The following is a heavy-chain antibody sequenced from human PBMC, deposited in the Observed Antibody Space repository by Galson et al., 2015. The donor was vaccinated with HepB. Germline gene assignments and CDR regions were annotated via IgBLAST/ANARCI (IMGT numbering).Heavy chain of an antibody. V-gene: IGHV3-30*04. Sequence: SLRLSCAASGFTFRSYAMHWVRQAPGKGLEWVAVISYDGSNKYYADSVKGRFTISRDNSKNTLYLQMNSLRAEDTAVYYCARDGAGYPHIWGQGTMVTVSS. CDR2: ISYDGSNK. CDR3: ARDGAGYPHI. CDR1: GFTFRSYA. D-gene: IGHD6-13*01. J-gene: IGHJ3*02.